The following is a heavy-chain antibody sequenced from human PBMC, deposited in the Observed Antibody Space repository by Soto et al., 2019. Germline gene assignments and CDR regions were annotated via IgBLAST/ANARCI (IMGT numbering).Heavy chain of an antibody. CDR1: AASISSSGYH. Sequence: HLQLQESGPGLVKPSETLSLICAGSAASISSSGYHWDWVRQPPGKGLEWIGTISYTGNTHSNPSLESRLTISPDTATNPLSLRLTSVTAADTAVDYCARLSSGTSYFWVDPCCQGDLVTVSS. V-gene: IGHV4-39*01. CDR3: ARLSSGTSYFWVDP. J-gene: IGHJ5*02. D-gene: IGHD6-19*01. CDR2: ISYTGNT.